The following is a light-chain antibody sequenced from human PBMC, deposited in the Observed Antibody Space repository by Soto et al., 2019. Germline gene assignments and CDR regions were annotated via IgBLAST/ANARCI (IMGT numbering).Light chain of an antibody. J-gene: IGLJ3*02. V-gene: IGLV4-69*01. CDR3: QTWGTGVHV. Sequence: QLVLTQSPSASASLGASVKLTCILSSGHSSYTIAWHQQQPQKGPRYLMKVDSDGSHSKGGGIPDRFSGSSSGAERYLTISSLRSEDEADYYCQTWGTGVHVFGGGTKLTVL. CDR2: VDSDGSH. CDR1: SGHSSYT.